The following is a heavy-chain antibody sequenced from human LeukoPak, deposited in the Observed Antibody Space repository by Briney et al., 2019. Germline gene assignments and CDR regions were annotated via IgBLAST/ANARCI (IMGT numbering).Heavy chain of an antibody. D-gene: IGHD6-6*01. CDR2: ISSSSSTI. J-gene: IGHJ3*02. CDR3: GRVGGRSKAAKGDAFDI. CDR1: GFTFSSYA. V-gene: IGHV3-48*01. Sequence: PGGSLRLSCAASGFTFSSYAMNWVRQAPGKGLEWVSYISSSSSTIYYADSVKGRFTISRDNAKNSLYLQMNSLRAEDTAVYYCGRVGGRSKAAKGDAFDIWGQGTMVTVSS.